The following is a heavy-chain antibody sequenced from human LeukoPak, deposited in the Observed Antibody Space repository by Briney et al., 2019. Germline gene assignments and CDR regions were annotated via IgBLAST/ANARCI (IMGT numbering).Heavy chain of an antibody. Sequence: SETLSLTCTVSGGSISSYYWTWIRQPPGKGLEWIGYIYYSGSTNYNPSLKSRVTISVDTSKNQFSLKLSSVTAADTAVYYCARFCTGGRFPDYWGQGTLVTVSS. CDR1: GGSISSYY. CDR3: ARFCTGGRFPDY. D-gene: IGHD2-8*02. V-gene: IGHV4-59*01. J-gene: IGHJ4*02. CDR2: IYYSGST.